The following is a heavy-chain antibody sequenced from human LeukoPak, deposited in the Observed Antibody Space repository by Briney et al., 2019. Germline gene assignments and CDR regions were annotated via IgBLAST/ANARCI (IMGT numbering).Heavy chain of an antibody. V-gene: IGHV3-23*01. J-gene: IGHJ4*02. D-gene: IGHD1-26*01. Sequence: GGSLRLSCAASGLTFSSYAMSWVRQTPGKGLEWVPTITESGDNTHYTESVKGRFTFSRDNSRNTMYLQMNSLRAEDTAIYYCATDYTPYVGASADWGQGTLVTVSS. CDR3: ATDYTPYVGASAD. CDR2: ITESGDNT. CDR1: GLTFSSYA.